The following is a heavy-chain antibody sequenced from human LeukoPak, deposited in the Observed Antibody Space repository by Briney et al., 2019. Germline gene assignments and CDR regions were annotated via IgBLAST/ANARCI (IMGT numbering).Heavy chain of an antibody. D-gene: IGHD6-19*01. Sequence: GGSLRLSCAASGFTFSSYWMHWVRQAPGKGLVWVSRINTDGSSTSYADSVKGRFTISRDNAKNTLYLQMNSLRAEDTAVYYCARDFLGSGWFTTGLGLLDYWGQGTLVTVSS. J-gene: IGHJ4*02. V-gene: IGHV3-74*01. CDR3: ARDFLGSGWFTTGLGLLDY. CDR2: INTDGSST. CDR1: GFTFSSYW.